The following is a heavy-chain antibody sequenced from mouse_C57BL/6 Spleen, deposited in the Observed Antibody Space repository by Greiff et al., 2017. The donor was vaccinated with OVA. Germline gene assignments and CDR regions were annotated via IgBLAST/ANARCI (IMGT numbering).Heavy chain of an antibody. V-gene: IGHV1-82*01. CDR1: GYAFSSSW. CDR2: IYPGDGDT. CDR3: ARSGREYDFDY. D-gene: IGHD5-1*01. J-gene: IGHJ2*01. Sequence: QVQLKQSGPELVKPGASVKISCKASGYAFSSSWMNWVKQRPGKGLEWIGRIYPGDGDTNYNGKFKGKATLTADKSSSTAYMQLSSLTSEDSAVYFCARSGREYDFDYWGQGTTLTVSS.